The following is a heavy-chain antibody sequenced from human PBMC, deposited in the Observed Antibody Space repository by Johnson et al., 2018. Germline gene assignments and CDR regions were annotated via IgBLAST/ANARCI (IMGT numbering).Heavy chain of an antibody. Sequence: QVQLQQSGPGLVKPSQTLSLTCAISGDSVSSNSAAWNWIRQSPSRGLEWLGRTYYRSKWDNVYAVSVKSRITTNPDTAKNQFSLQLNPVTPEDTAVYYCASYNASSGYYSYAFDIWGQGTMVTVSS. CDR2: TYYRSKWDN. CDR3: ASYNASSGYYSYAFDI. D-gene: IGHD3-22*01. CDR1: GDSVSSNSAA. V-gene: IGHV6-1*01. J-gene: IGHJ3*02.